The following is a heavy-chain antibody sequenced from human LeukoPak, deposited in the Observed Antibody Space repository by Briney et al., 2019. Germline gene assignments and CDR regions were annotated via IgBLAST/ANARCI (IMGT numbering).Heavy chain of an antibody. Sequence: PSETLSPTCAVYGGSFSGYYWSWIRQPPGKGLEWIGEINHSGSTNYNPSLKSRVTIPVDTSKNQFSLKLSSVTAADTAVYYCARGPDIVVVPAAISCAFDIWGQGTMVTVSS. D-gene: IGHD2-2*01. V-gene: IGHV4-34*01. CDR1: GGSFSGYY. J-gene: IGHJ3*02. CDR2: INHSGST. CDR3: ARGPDIVVVPAAISCAFDI.